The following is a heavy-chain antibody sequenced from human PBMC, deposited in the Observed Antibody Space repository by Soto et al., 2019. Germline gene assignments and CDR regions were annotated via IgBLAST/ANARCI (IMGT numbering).Heavy chain of an antibody. Sequence: QVQLQESGPGLVKPSDTLSLTCAVSGHSISSGIWWGWVRQPPGKGLEWIGSVYSRGHTYYNPSLESRVTMSVDTSKNQHSLRLTSVTAADTAVYYCGMLRGSSFIDYWGQGILVTVSS. CDR2: VYSRGHT. D-gene: IGHD6-13*01. CDR1: GHSISSGIW. CDR3: GMLRGSSFIDY. J-gene: IGHJ4*02. V-gene: IGHV4-28*01.